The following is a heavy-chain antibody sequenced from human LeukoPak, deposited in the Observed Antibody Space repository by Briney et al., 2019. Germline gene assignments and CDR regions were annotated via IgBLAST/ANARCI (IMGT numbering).Heavy chain of an antibody. J-gene: IGHJ4*02. CDR2: ITGSGDST. CDR3: ARDVNWGYYDY. CDR1: GLSFSSSA. V-gene: IGHV3-23*01. Sequence: PGGSLRLSCKASGLSFSSSAMSWVRQAPGKGLEWVSSITGSGDSTYYADSVKGRFTISRDNSKNTLYLQMNGLRVGDTAVFYCARDVNWGYYDYWGQGTLVTVSS. D-gene: IGHD3-22*01.